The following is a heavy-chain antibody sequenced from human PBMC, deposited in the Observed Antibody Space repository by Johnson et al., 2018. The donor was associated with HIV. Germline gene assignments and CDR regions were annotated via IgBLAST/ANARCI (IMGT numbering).Heavy chain of an antibody. Sequence: QLVESGGVVVQPGGSLRLSCAASGFTFDDYSMHWVRQAPGQGLEWVSVIYWAGVRTNYADFVKGRFTISRDNSKNILYLQKNSPRAEDTALYYGAKSFRTSSIDALDMWGQGTMVTVSS. J-gene: IGHJ3*02. D-gene: IGHD6-6*01. CDR1: GFTFDDYS. CDR3: AKSFRTSSIDALDM. V-gene: IGHV3-43D*03. CDR2: IYWAGVRT.